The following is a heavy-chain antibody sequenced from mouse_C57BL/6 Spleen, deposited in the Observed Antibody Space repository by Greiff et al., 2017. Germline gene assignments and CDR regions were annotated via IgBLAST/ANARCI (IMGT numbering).Heavy chain of an antibody. Sequence: QVQLQQPGAELVKPGASVKLSCKASGYTFTSYWMHWVKQRPGQGLEWIGMIHPNSGSTNYNEKFKSKATLTVDKSSSTAYMQLSSLTSEDSAVYYCARDSNYVWYFDVWGTGTTGTVSS. J-gene: IGHJ1*03. CDR1: GYTFTSYW. CDR2: IHPNSGST. D-gene: IGHD2-5*01. V-gene: IGHV1-64*01. CDR3: ARDSNYVWYFDV.